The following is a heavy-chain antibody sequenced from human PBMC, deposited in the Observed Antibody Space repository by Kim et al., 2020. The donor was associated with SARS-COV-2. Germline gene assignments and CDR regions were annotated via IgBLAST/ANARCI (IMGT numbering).Heavy chain of an antibody. V-gene: IGHV3-9*01. CDR2: ISWNRASI. J-gene: IGHJ4*02. D-gene: IGHD6-6*01. CDR3: AKDLEPRQASPLDY. CDR1: GFRFDEYA. Sequence: GGSLRLSCAASGFRFDEYAMHWVRQAPGKGLEWVSGISWNRASIVYADSVKGRFTISRDNAKNSLYLQMNSLRVEDTALYFCAKDLEPRQASPLDYWGQGTLVTVSS.